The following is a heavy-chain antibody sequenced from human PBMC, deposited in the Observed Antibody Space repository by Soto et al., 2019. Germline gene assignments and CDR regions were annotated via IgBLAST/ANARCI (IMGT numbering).Heavy chain of an antibody. Sequence: ASVKVSCKASGDTFSTYTITWMRQAPGQRLEWKEGIIPRSATSKYAQKFQGRVTITADESTSTAYMDLRSLRSDDTAVYYCARDQGITTFGVYSMYYYGMDVWGQGTTVTVSS. CDR3: ARDQGITTFGVYSMYYYGMDV. D-gene: IGHD3-3*01. CDR2: IIPRSATS. CDR1: GDTFSTYT. J-gene: IGHJ6*02. V-gene: IGHV1-69*13.